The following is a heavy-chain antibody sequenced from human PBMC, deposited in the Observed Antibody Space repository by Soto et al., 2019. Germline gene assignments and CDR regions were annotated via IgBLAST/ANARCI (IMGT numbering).Heavy chain of an antibody. V-gene: IGHV1-8*01. CDR3: ARERTYFGDY. D-gene: IGHD3-9*01. CDR1: GYTFTSYD. Sequence: QVQLVQSGAEVKKPGASVKVSCKASGYTFTSYDINWVRQATGQGLEWMGWMNPNSGNTGYAQKFQGRITMTRNTSISTAYMEMSSLRSEDTGGYYCARERTYFGDYWGQGTLVTVSS. CDR2: MNPNSGNT. J-gene: IGHJ4*02.